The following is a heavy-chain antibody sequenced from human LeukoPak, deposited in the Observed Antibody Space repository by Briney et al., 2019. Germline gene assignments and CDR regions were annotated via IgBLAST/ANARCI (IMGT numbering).Heavy chain of an antibody. CDR1: GYTFTSYD. D-gene: IGHD3-22*01. J-gene: IGHJ6*03. Sequence: ASVKVSCKASGYTFTSYDINWVRQANGQGLEWMGWMNPNSGNTGYAQKFQGRVTMTRNTSISTAYMELSSLRSEDTAVYYCARAAYDSSGYYYYHDHMDVWGKGTTVTVSS. CDR2: MNPNSGNT. V-gene: IGHV1-8*01. CDR3: ARAAYDSSGYYYYHDHMDV.